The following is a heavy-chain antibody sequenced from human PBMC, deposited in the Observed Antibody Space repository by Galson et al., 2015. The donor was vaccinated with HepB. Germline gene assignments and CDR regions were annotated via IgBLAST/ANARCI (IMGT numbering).Heavy chain of an antibody. CDR3: TRGGVPVAKGDWFDP. V-gene: IGHV1-69*13. D-gene: IGHD3-3*01. CDR2: LIPIFETP. CDR1: GGTFSSYA. J-gene: IGHJ5*02. Sequence: SVKVSCKASGGTFSSYAISWVRQAPGQGLEWMGGLIPIFETPHYALKFQGRVTITADESTTTAYMELSSLTSEDTAVYYCTRGGVPVAKGDWFDPWGQGTLVTVSS.